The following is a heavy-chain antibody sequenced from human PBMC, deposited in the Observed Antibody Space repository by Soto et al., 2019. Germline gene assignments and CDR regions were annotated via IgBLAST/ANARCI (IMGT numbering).Heavy chain of an antibody. CDR1: GYTFTSYG. J-gene: IGHJ4*02. D-gene: IGHD3-16*01. V-gene: IGHV1-18*01. Sequence: QVQLVQSGAEVKKPGASVKVSCKASGYTFTSYGISWVRQAPGQGLEWMGWISAYNGNTNYAQKLQGRVTMTTDTSTRTSYMELGSLRSDGKAVYFCARMSRKRLLGYWGQGTLVTVSS. CDR2: ISAYNGNT. CDR3: ARMSRKRLLGY.